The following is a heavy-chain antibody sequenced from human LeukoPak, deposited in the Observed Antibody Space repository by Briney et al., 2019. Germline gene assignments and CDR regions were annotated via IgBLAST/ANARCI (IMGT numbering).Heavy chain of an antibody. V-gene: IGHV2-70*01. CDR3: ARSAKGSGWYYFDY. CDR2: IDWDDDK. D-gene: IGHD6-19*01. Sequence: TLSLTCAVYGGSFSGYYWSWIRQPPGKALEWLALIDWDDDKYYSTSLKTRLTISKDTSKNQVVLTMTNMDPVDTATYYCARSAKGSGWYYFDYWGQGTLVTVSS. J-gene: IGHJ4*02. CDR1: GGSFSGYY.